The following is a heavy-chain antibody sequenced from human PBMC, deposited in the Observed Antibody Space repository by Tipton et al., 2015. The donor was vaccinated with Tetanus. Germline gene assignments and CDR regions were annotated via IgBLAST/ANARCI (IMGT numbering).Heavy chain of an antibody. Sequence: SLRLSCAASGFTFSSYGMHWVRQAPGKGLEWVAVIWYDGSNKYYTDSVKGRFTISRDNSKNTLYLQMNSLRAEDTAAYYCATTEYSSGWYNWGQGPLVTVSS. J-gene: IGHJ4*02. V-gene: IGHV3-33*01. CDR1: GFTFSSYG. CDR2: IWYDGSNK. D-gene: IGHD6-19*01. CDR3: ATTEYSSGWYN.